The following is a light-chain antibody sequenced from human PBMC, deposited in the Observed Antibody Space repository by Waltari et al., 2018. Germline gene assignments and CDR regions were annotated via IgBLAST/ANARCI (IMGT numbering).Light chain of an antibody. CDR1: QSVSSY. V-gene: IGKV3-11*01. CDR2: DAY. J-gene: IGKJ4*01. CDR3: QQRSNWPLT. Sequence: EIVLTQSPATLSLSPGERATLSCMASQSVSSYLAWYQQKPGQAPRLLIYDAYNRATGIPARFSGSGSGTDFTLTISSLEPEDFAVYYCQQRSNWPLTFGGGTK.